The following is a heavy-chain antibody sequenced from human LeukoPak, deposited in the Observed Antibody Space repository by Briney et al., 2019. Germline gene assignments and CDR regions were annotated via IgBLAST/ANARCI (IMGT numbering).Heavy chain of an antibody. V-gene: IGHV3-30*18. CDR2: VSFDGRTK. Sequence: PGRSLRLSCAASGFTFGSYGMHWVRQAPDKGLEWVAVVSFDGRTKYYAGSVKGRFTISRDNSQNTLYLQMNSLRAEDTAVYYCAKDGNTVTIFDYWGRGTLVTVSS. CDR3: AKDGNTVTIFDY. J-gene: IGHJ4*02. D-gene: IGHD4-17*01. CDR1: GFTFGSYG.